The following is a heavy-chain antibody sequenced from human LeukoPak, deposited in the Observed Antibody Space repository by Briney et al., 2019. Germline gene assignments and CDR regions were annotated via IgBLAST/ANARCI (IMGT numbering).Heavy chain of an antibody. CDR1: GGSFSGYY. CDR3: ARGVKGWSDGHYLLFDY. CDR2: INHSGST. V-gene: IGHV4-34*01. J-gene: IGHJ4*02. Sequence: SETLSLTCAVYGGSFSGYYWSWIRQPPGKGLEWIGEINHSGSTNYNPSLKSRVTISVDTSKNQFSLKLSSVTAADTAVYYCARGVKGWSDGHYLLFDYWGQGTLVTVSS. D-gene: IGHD4-17*01.